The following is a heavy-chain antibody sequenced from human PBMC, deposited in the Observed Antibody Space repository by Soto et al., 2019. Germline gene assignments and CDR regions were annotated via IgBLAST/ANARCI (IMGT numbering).Heavy chain of an antibody. CDR1: GGSISSYY. CDR2: IYYSGST. J-gene: IGHJ5*02. CDR3: ARGLGYCSSTSCPNWFDP. V-gene: IGHV4-59*01. D-gene: IGHD2-2*01. Sequence: ASETLSLTCTVSGGSISSYYWSWIRQPPGKGLEWIGYIYYSGSTNYNPSLKSRVTISVDTSKNQFSLKLSSVTAADTAVYYCARGLGYCSSTSCPNWFDPWGQGTLVTVSS.